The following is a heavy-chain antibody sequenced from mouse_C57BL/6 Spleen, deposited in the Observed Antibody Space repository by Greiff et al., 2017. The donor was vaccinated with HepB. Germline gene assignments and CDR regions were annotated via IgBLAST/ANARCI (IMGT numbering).Heavy chain of an antibody. Sequence: EVQLQQSGPELVKPGASVKISCKASGYTFTDYYMNWVKQSHGKSLEWIGDINPNNGGTSYNQKFKGKATLTVDKSSSTAYMELRSLTSEDSAVYYCASLHDGYYAYFDYWGQGTTLTVSS. J-gene: IGHJ2*01. CDR2: INPNNGGT. V-gene: IGHV1-26*01. D-gene: IGHD2-3*01. CDR1: GYTFTDYY. CDR3: ASLHDGYYAYFDY.